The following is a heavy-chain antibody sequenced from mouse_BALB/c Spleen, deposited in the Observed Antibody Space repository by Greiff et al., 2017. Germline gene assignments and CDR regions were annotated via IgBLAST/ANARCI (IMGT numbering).Heavy chain of an antibody. D-gene: IGHD2-10*02. CDR2: ISSGSSTI. CDR3: WLPYGNYVYYAMDY. CDR1: GFTFSSFG. J-gene: IGHJ4*01. V-gene: IGHV5-17*02. Sequence: EVQRVESGGGLVQPGGSRKLSCAASGFTFSSFGMHWVRQAPEKGLEWVAYISSGSSTIYYADTVKGRFTISRDNPKNTLFLQMTSLRSEDTAMYYCWLPYGNYVYYAMDYWGQGTSVTVSS.